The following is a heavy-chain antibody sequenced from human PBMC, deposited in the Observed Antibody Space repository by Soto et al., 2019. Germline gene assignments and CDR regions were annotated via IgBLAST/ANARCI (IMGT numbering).Heavy chain of an antibody. CDR1: GGSVSSANYH. CDR3: GRHEPPLAQYGRDPHY. Sequence: SETLSLTCTVSGGSVSSANYHWSWIWLPPGTGLQWIGNIYRSGATDHNPWLKRRVTISVDTSSKHFTQRLSSATAADTATSFWGRHEPPLAQYGRDPHYWGQETLVTV. J-gene: IGHJ4*02. V-gene: IGHV4-61*03. D-gene: IGHD1-26*01. CDR2: IYRSGAT.